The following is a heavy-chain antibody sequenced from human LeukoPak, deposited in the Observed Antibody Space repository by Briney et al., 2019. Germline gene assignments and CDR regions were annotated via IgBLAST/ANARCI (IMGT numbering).Heavy chain of an antibody. Sequence: GGSLRLSCAASGFTVSSNYMSWVRQAPGKGLEWVSVIYSGGSTYYADSVKGRFTISRDNSKNTLYLQMNSLRAEDTAVYYCAREGGAYYYDSSGYLRNAFDIWGQGTMVTVSS. CDR3: AREGGAYYYDSSGYLRNAFDI. D-gene: IGHD3-22*01. J-gene: IGHJ3*02. CDR1: GFTVSSNY. V-gene: IGHV3-66*01. CDR2: IYSGGST.